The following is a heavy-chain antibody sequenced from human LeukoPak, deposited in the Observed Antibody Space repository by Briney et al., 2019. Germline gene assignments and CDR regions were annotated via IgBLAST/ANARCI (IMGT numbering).Heavy chain of an antibody. CDR3: AITIGYSGSLPLHD. D-gene: IGHD5-12*01. CDR2: ISAYNGNT. Sequence: GASVKISCKASGYTFTSDGISWVRQAPGQGLEWMGWISAYNGNTNYAQKLQGRVTMTTDTSTSTAYMELRSLRSDDTAVYYCAITIGYSGSLPLHDWGQGTLVTVSS. V-gene: IGHV1-18*04. CDR1: GYTFTSDG. J-gene: IGHJ4*02.